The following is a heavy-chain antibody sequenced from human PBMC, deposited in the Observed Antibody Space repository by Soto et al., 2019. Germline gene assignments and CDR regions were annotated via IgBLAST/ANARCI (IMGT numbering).Heavy chain of an antibody. Sequence: GGSLRLSCAASGFTFSSYAMSWVRQAPGKGLEWVSAISGSGDSTYYADSVKGRFTISRDNSKNTLYLQMNSLRAEDTAVYYCAKSTGATLNIDYWGQGTLVTVSS. CDR1: GFTFSSYA. J-gene: IGHJ4*02. CDR2: ISGSGDST. CDR3: AKSTGATLNIDY. V-gene: IGHV3-23*01. D-gene: IGHD1-26*01.